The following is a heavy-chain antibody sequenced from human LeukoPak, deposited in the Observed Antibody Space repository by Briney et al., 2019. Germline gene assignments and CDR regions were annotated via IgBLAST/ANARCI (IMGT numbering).Heavy chain of an antibody. J-gene: IGHJ4*02. D-gene: IGHD1-26*01. V-gene: IGHV1-69*13. CDR3: ARDRFRVGATTSYFDY. CDR1: GGTFSSYA. Sequence: SVKVSCKASGGTFSSYAISWVRQAPGQGLEWMGGIIPIFGTANYAQKFQGRVTITADESTSTAYMELSSLRSEDTAVYYCARDRFRVGATTSYFDYWGQGTLVTVSS. CDR2: IIPIFGTA.